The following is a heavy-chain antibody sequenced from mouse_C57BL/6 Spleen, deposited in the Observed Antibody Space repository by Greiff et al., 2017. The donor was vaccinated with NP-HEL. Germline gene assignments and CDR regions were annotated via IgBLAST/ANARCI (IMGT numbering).Heavy chain of an antibody. D-gene: IGHD2-2*01. J-gene: IGHJ2*01. CDR2: ISDGGSYT. Sequence: DVQLQESGGGLVKPGGSLKLSCAASGFTFSSYAMSWVRQTPEKRLEWVATISDGGSYTYYPDNVKGRFTISRDHAKNNLYLQLSHLKSEDTAMYYCAREGAAGYAGRFDHWGQGTTLTVSS. V-gene: IGHV5-4*01. CDR3: AREGAAGYAGRFDH. CDR1: GFTFSSYA.